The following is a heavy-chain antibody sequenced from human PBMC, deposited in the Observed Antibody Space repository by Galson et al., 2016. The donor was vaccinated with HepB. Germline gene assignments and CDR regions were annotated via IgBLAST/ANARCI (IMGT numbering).Heavy chain of an antibody. CDR2: IYWNDDK. J-gene: IGHJ3*02. CDR1: TGGAG. D-gene: IGHD1-26*01. CDR3: ARRRHWEYAFDN. Sequence: TGGAGVGWIRQPPGKALEWLALIYWNDDKRYSSSLESRLTITKDTSKNQVVLTMTNMDPEDTATYYCARRRHWEYAFDNWGQGTLVTVSS. V-gene: IGHV2-5*01.